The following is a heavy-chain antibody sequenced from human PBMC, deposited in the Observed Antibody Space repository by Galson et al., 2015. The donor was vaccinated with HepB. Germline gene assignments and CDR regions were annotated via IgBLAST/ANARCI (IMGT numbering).Heavy chain of an antibody. Sequence: LRLSCAASGFSFSNSWMTWVRQAPGKGLEWVATKKQDGSEKYSVDFVKGRFTISRDNAKRSLFLQMNSLRAEDTAVYYCARYSLDYSFDIWGQGTMVTVSS. CDR2: KKQDGSEK. V-gene: IGHV3-7*03. CDR3: ARYSLDYSFDI. CDR1: GFSFSNSW. J-gene: IGHJ3*02. D-gene: IGHD4-11*01.